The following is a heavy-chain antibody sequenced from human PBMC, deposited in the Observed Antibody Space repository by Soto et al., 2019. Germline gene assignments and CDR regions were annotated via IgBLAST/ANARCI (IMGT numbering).Heavy chain of an antibody. Sequence: EVQMLESGGGLVQPGGSLRLSCAASGFTFSTYAMSWVRQAPGKGLEWVSAISGGGGNTYYADSVKGRFTISRDNSKNPLFLQMNSLRAEDTAVYYCAKDTGGDGSSSFDYWGQGALVTVSS. D-gene: IGHD3-16*01. CDR1: GFTFSTYA. CDR3: AKDTGGDGSSSFDY. J-gene: IGHJ4*02. V-gene: IGHV3-23*01. CDR2: ISGGGGNT.